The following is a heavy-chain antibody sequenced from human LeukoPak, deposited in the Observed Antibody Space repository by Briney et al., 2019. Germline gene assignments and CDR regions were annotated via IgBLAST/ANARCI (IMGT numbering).Heavy chain of an antibody. CDR1: GYTFTSYH. Sequence: ASVKVSCKASGYTFTSYHMRWVRHAPGQGLQWMGIINPSGGSTNYAHRFQGGVTMTRDTSTSTVLMELSSLRSDDTAVYCGARDLDYCRSISCAVLQHWGQGTLVIVSS. CDR2: INPSGGST. CDR3: ARDLDYCRSISCAVLQH. J-gene: IGHJ1*01. V-gene: IGHV1-46*01. D-gene: IGHD2-2*01.